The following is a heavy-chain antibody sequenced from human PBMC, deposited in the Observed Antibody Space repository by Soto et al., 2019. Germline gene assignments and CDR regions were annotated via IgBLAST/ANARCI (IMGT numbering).Heavy chain of an antibody. CDR2: IDPSDSYT. Sequence: PRGSLKISCKGSGYNFNSYWISRVPQMPGKSLEWMGRIDPSDSYTNYSPSFQGHVTISADKSISTAYPQWSSLKASDTAMYYCARHPRVLAPGTTVYFDYWGQGTLVTVSS. CDR1: GYNFNSYW. V-gene: IGHV5-10-1*01. CDR3: ARHPRVLAPGTTVYFDY. J-gene: IGHJ4*02. D-gene: IGHD1-1*01.